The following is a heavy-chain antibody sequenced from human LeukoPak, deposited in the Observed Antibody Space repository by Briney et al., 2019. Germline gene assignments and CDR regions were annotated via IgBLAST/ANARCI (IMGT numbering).Heavy chain of an antibody. Sequence: SQTLSLTCTVSGGSISSGDYYWSWIRQPPGKGLEWIGYIYYSGSTYYNPSLKSRVTISVDTSKNQFSLKLSSMTAADTAVYYCAREQQLVQVFDYWGQGTLVTVSS. J-gene: IGHJ4*02. CDR2: IYYSGST. CDR1: GGSISSGDYY. V-gene: IGHV4-30-4*01. D-gene: IGHD6-13*01. CDR3: AREQQLVQVFDY.